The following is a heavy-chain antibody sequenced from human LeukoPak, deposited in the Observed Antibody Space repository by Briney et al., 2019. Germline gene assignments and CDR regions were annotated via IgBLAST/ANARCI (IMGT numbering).Heavy chain of an antibody. CDR1: GGSFSGYY. V-gene: IGHV4-34*01. Sequence: SETLSLTCAVYGGSFSGYYWSWIRQPPGKGLEWIGEINHSGSTNYNPSLKSRVTISVDTSKNQFSLKLSSVTAADTAVYYCARGRSGSWYHYYYGMDVWGQGTTVTVSS. CDR2: INHSGST. CDR3: ARGRSGSWYHYYYGMDV. J-gene: IGHJ6*02. D-gene: IGHD6-13*01.